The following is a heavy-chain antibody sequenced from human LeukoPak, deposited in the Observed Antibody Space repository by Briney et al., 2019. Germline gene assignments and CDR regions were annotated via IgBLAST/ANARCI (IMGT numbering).Heavy chain of an antibody. D-gene: IGHD6-13*01. Sequence: SETLSLTCTVSGGSISSSSYYWGWIRQPPGKGLEWIGSIYYSGSTYYNPSLKSRVTISVDTSKNRFSLRLSSVTAADTAVYYCARVTGYMVEDYFDYWGQGTLVTVSS. V-gene: IGHV4-39*07. CDR2: IYYSGST. J-gene: IGHJ4*02. CDR3: ARVTGYMVEDYFDY. CDR1: GGSISSSSYY.